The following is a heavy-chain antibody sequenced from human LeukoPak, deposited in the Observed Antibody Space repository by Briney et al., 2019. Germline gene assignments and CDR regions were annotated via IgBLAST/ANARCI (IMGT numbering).Heavy chain of an antibody. J-gene: IGHJ5*02. CDR3: AREPRLLRNWFDP. V-gene: IGHV4-61*02. CDR2: VYTSGST. Sequence: SETLSLTCTVSAGSISSGNYYWSWIRQPAGKGLEWIGRVYTSGSTNYNPSLKSRVTISVDTSKNRFSLKLSSVTAADTAVYYCAREPRLLRNWFDPWGQGTLVTVSS. CDR1: AGSISSGNYY. D-gene: IGHD2-15*01.